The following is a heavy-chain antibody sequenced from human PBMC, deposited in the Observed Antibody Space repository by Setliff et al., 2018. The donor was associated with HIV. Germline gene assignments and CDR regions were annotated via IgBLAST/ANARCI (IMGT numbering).Heavy chain of an antibody. CDR1: GYTFDNYD. CDR2: INTYNGDT. J-gene: IGHJ1*01. Sequence: ASVKVSCKASGYTFDNYDINWVRQAPGHGLEWMGWINTYNGDTRFAQSLQGRVTLTTDTSTNTAYMEMRTLRSDDTAVYYCVRGVTRDISGYYRDEYFQHWGQGTPVTVSS. D-gene: IGHD3-22*01. CDR3: VRGVTRDISGYYRDEYFQH. V-gene: IGHV1-18*01.